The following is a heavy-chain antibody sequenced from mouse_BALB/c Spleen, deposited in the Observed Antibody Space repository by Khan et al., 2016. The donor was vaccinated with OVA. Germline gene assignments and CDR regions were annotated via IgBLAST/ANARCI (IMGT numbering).Heavy chain of an antibody. CDR1: GYNFTNYG. CDR3: ARGANYYDFGYWYFAV. Sequence: QIQLVQSGPELKKPGETVKISCKASGYNFTNYGMKWVKQAPGKGLKWMGWINTYTGEPTYAADFSGRFAFSLETSASTAYLQIDNLKNEATGTYLFARGANYYDFGYWYFAVWGAGTTVTVSS. J-gene: IGHJ1*01. CDR2: INTYTGEP. V-gene: IGHV9-3-1*01. D-gene: IGHD2-4*01.